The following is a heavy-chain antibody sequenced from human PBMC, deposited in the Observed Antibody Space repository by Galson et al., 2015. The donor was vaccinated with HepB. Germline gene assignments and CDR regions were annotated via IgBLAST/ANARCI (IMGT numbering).Heavy chain of an antibody. Sequence: QSGAEVKKPGESLKISCKGSGYSFTSYWIGWVRQMPGKGLEWMGIIYPGDSDTRYSPSFQGQVTISADKSISTAYLQWSSLKASDTAMYYCARSLAPHDYGDRSYWYFDLWGRGTLVTVSS. CDR3: ARSLAPHDYGDRSYWYFDL. V-gene: IGHV5-51*01. J-gene: IGHJ2*01. CDR2: IYPGDSDT. CDR1: GYSFTSYW. D-gene: IGHD4-17*01.